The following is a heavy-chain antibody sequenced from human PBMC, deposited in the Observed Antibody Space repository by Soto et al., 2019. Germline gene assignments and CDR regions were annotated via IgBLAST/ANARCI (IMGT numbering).Heavy chain of an antibody. CDR1: GGTFSSYA. J-gene: IGHJ4*02. D-gene: IGHD3-22*01. Sequence: SVKVSCKASGGTFSSYAISWLRQAPGQGLEWMGGIIPIFGTANYAQKFQGRVTITADESTSTAYMELSSLRSEDTAVYYCARATYYYDSSGYYAPNDYWGQGTLVTVSS. V-gene: IGHV1-69*13. CDR2: IIPIFGTA. CDR3: ARATYYYDSSGYYAPNDY.